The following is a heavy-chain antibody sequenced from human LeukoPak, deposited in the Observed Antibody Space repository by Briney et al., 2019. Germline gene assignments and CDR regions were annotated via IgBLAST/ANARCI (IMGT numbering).Heavy chain of an antibody. V-gene: IGHV1-2*02. D-gene: IGHD1-14*01. CDR3: ARKTPTGGNWFDP. Sequence: ASVKVSCKASGYTFTGYYMHWVRQAPGQGLEGRGWINPNSGGTNYAQKFQGRVTMTRDTSITTAYMELSRLRSDDTAVYYCARKTPTGGNWFDPWGQGTLVTVSS. CDR1: GYTFTGYY. J-gene: IGHJ5*02. CDR2: INPNSGGT.